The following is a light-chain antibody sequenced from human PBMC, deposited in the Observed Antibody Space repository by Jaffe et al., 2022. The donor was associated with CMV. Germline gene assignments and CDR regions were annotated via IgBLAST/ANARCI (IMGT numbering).Light chain of an antibody. Sequence: DIVMTQSPLSLPVTPGEPASISCRSSQSLLDSNGYKLAWYLQKPGKSPQLLIYMGSNRASGVPDRFSGSGSGTDFTLKISRVEPEDVGVYYCMQGLQRPFTSGPGTKVDIK. CDR1: QSLLDSNGYK. CDR2: MGS. CDR3: MQGLQRPFT. V-gene: IGKV2-28*01. J-gene: IGKJ3*01.